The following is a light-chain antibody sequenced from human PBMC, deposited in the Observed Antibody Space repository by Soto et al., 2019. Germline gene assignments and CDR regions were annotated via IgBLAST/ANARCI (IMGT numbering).Light chain of an antibody. CDR3: NQYANWPPLT. V-gene: IGKV3-15*01. Sequence: EIVMTQSPVTLSVSPGGRATLSCRASQSIGDSLAWYQQKPGQAPRLLMFHTSTRASGVPARFSGSGSGTDFTLTVSSLQSEDFAVYYCNQYANWPPLTFGGGTKVEI. CDR1: QSIGDS. J-gene: IGKJ4*01. CDR2: HTS.